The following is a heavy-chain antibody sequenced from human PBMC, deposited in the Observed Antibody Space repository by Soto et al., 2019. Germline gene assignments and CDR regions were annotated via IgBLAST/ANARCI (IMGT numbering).Heavy chain of an antibody. V-gene: IGHV3-30-3*01. D-gene: IGHD6-13*01. Sequence: GGSLRLSCAASGFTFSSYAMHWVRQAPGKGLEWVAVISYDGSNKYYADSVKGRFTISRDNSKNTLYLQMNRLRAEDTAVYYCARVEGIAAAEVFGDYYYYYGMDVWGQGTTVTVSS. CDR2: ISYDGSNK. CDR3: ARVEGIAAAEVFGDYYYYYGMDV. J-gene: IGHJ6*02. CDR1: GFTFSSYA.